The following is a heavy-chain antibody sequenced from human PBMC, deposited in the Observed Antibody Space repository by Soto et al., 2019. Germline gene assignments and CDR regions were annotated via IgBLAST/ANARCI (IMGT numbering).Heavy chain of an antibody. CDR3: SRGLATLPVFAFDI. D-gene: IGHD6-6*01. CDR2: IYWSGDE. V-gene: IGHV2-5*01. Sequence: SRPTLVNPTQTLTLTCSFSGFSLSTRGVGVGWIRQSPGTALEWLALIYWSGDEHYRPSLKSRLSIIKDTSKNHVVLIMTDMDPVDTATYYCSRGLATLPVFAFDIWGQGTLVTVSS. J-gene: IGHJ3*02. CDR1: GFSLSTRGVG.